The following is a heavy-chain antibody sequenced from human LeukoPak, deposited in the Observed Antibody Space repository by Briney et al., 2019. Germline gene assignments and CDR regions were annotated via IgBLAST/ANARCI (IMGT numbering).Heavy chain of an antibody. J-gene: IGHJ4*02. CDR2: IKPDGSDQ. CDR1: GFTFSSYW. V-gene: IGHV3-7*01. D-gene: IGHD1-26*01. Sequence: GGSLRLSCAASGFTFSSYWMSWVRQAPGNGLEWVANIKPDGSDQYYVDSVKGRFTISRDNAKNSLYLQMNSLRAEDTAVYYCVRWSLGDYWGQGTLVTVSS. CDR3: VRWSLGDY.